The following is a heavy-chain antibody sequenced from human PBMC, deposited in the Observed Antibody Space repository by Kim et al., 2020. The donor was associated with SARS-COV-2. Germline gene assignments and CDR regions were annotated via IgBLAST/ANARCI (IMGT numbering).Heavy chain of an antibody. CDR1: GFTFSRYG. V-gene: IGHV3-23*01. CDR2: ISASSSDT. J-gene: IGHJ4*02. CDR3: ARVTTITAPGYDY. Sequence: GGSLRLSCAASGFTFSRYGLSWVRQAPGKGLEWVSGISASSSDTYYADSVQGRFTISRDNAKNALYLEMNSLRAEDTALYYCARVTTITAPGYDYWGRGTLVTVSS. D-gene: IGHD4-4*01.